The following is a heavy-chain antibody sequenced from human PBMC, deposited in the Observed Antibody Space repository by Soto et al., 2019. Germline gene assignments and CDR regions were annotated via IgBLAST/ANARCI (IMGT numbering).Heavy chain of an antibody. Sequence: PGGSLRLSCAASGFTVDNYGMNWVRQAPGKGLEWVSSISPGTNNIYYADSVRGRFTISRDNANNSLYLQMNGLRAEDTAVYYCARDHSAPSYTSSSLGDNWGQGSLVTVSS. D-gene: IGHD3-16*01. J-gene: IGHJ4*02. V-gene: IGHV3-21*01. CDR2: ISPGTNNI. CDR3: ARDHSAPSYTSSSLGDN. CDR1: GFTVDNYG.